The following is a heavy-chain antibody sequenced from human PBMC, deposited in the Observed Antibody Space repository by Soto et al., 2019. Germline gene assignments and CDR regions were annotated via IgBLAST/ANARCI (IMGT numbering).Heavy chain of an antibody. CDR2: INHSGST. CDR1: GWSFSGYY. J-gene: IGHJ4*02. Sequence: SETLSLTCAVYGWSFSGYYWSWIRQPPGKGLEWIGEINHSGSTNYNPSLKSRVTISVDTSKNQFSLKLSSVTAADTAVYYCARRYLRQLPRIPFFDYWGQGTLVTVSS. D-gene: IGHD6-6*01. CDR3: ARRYLRQLPRIPFFDY. V-gene: IGHV4-34*01.